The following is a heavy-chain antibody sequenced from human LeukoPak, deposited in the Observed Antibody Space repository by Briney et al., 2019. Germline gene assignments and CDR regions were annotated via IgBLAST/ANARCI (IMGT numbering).Heavy chain of an antibody. CDR1: GSTFTSYW. V-gene: IGHV5-51*01. CDR2: IYPGDSDT. CDR3: ARLEPEYQLLPNWFDP. J-gene: IGHJ5*02. D-gene: IGHD2-2*01. Sequence: GASLKISCQGSGSTFTSYWIGWARQLPGKGLEWMGFIYPGDSDTRYSPSFQGQVTISADKSISTAYLQWSSLKASDTAMYYCARLEPEYQLLPNWFDPWGQGTLVTVSS.